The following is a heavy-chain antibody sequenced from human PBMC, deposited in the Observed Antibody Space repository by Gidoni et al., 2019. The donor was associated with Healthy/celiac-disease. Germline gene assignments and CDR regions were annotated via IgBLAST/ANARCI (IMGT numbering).Heavy chain of an antibody. D-gene: IGHD2-15*01. CDR2: SYPGDSDT. V-gene: IGHV5-51*01. CDR1: GYSFTSYG. Sequence: EVQLVQSGAEVKKPGESLKISCKGSGYSFTSYGIGWVRQMPGKGLEWMGISYPGDSDTRYSPSFQGQVTISADKSISTAYLQWSSLKASDTAMYYCARQSSYCSGGSCYSYYFDYWGQGTLVTVSS. CDR3: ARQSSYCSGGSCYSYYFDY. J-gene: IGHJ4*02.